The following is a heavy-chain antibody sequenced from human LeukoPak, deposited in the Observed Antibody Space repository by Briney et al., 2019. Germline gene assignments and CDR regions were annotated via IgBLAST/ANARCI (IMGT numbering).Heavy chain of an antibody. D-gene: IGHD6-13*01. J-gene: IGHJ4*02. Sequence: KPGESLKISCKGSGYSFTSYWIGWVRQMPGKDLEWMGNIYPGDSESRYSPSLQGQVTISADQSISTVYLQWSSLKASDTAMYYFSKQKTAYEIAAPFDYWGQGTLVTASS. CDR2: IYPGDSES. V-gene: IGHV5-51*01. CDR1: GYSFTSYW. CDR3: SKQKTAYEIAAPFDY.